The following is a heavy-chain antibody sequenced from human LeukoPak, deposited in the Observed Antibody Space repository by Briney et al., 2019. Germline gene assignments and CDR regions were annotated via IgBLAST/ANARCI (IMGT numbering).Heavy chain of an antibody. CDR3: ARDSTANGFSSDY. D-gene: IGHD3/OR15-3a*01. CDR1: GYTFSGYW. J-gene: IGHJ4*02. CDR2: INPNSSAT. Sequence: ASVKVSCKASGYTFSGYWTHWVRQAPGRGLEWMGWINPNSSATRFAPKFQGRITMTRDTSTSTAYMELSRLGSDDTAVYYCARDSTANGFSSDYWGQGTLVTVSS. V-gene: IGHV1-2*02.